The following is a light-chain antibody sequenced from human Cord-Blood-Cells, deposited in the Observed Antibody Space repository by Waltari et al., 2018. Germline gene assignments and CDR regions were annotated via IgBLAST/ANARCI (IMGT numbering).Light chain of an antibody. V-gene: IGKV3-20*01. Sequence: EIVLTQSPGTLSLSPGERATLSCRASQSVSSSYLAWYQQKPGQAPRLLIYGASSRATGIPDRFSGSGTGTDFTLTISRLEPEDCGVYYCQQYGSSPQYSFGQGTKLEIK. J-gene: IGKJ2*03. CDR3: QQYGSSPQYS. CDR1: QSVSSSY. CDR2: GAS.